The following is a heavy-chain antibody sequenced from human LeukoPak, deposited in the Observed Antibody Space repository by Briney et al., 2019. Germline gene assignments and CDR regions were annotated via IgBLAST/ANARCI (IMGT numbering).Heavy chain of an antibody. V-gene: IGHV4-59*01. D-gene: IGHD3-22*01. CDR1: GGSISRYY. CDR3: ARYASSGLDY. Sequence: SETLSLTCTVSGGSISRYYWSWIRQPPGKGLEWIGYIYDSGSTNYNPSLKRRVTISLDMSKNQFSLKLSSVTAADTAVYYCARYASSGLDYWGQGTLVTVSS. J-gene: IGHJ4*02. CDR2: IYDSGST.